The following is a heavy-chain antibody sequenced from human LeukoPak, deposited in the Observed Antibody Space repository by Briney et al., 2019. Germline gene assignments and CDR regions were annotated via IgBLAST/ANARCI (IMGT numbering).Heavy chain of an antibody. J-gene: IGHJ4*02. CDR2: ISSSSSYM. Sequence: GGSLRLSCAASGFTFSSYSMNWVRQAPGKGLEWVSSISSSSSYMYYADSVKGRFTISRDNAKNSLYLQMNSLRAEDTAVYYCARGPMVVTPIDYWGQGTLVTVSS. CDR3: ARGPMVVTPIDY. V-gene: IGHV3-21*01. CDR1: GFTFSSYS. D-gene: IGHD4-23*01.